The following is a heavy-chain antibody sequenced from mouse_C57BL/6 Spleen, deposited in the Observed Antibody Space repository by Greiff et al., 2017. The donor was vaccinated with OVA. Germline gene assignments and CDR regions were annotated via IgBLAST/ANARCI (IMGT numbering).Heavy chain of an antibody. D-gene: IGHD1-1*01. CDR3: TRDFHYYGIDY. V-gene: IGHV5-9-1*02. CDR1: GFTFSSYA. J-gene: IGHJ2*01. Sequence: DVMLVESGEGLVKPGGSLKLSCAASGFTFSSYAMSWVRQTPEKRLEWVAYISSGGDYIYYADTVKGRFTISRDNARNTLYLQMSSLKSEDTAMYYCTRDFHYYGIDYWGQGTTLTVSS. CDR2: ISSGGDYI.